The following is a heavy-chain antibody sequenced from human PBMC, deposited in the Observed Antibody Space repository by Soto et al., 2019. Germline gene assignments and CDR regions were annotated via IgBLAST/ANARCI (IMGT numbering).Heavy chain of an antibody. CDR3: ARDTTY. V-gene: IGHV1-69*02. D-gene: IGHD5-18*01. CDR1: GGTFGTYT. J-gene: IGHJ4*02. Sequence: QVQLVQSGAEVTKPGSSVKVSCKASGGTFGTYTISWVRQAPGQGLEWMGRIIPYLDITDYAQKFQGRFTMAADKSTTTAYMELNRMRSEDTAVYFCARDTTYWGQGTLVTVSS. CDR2: IIPYLDIT.